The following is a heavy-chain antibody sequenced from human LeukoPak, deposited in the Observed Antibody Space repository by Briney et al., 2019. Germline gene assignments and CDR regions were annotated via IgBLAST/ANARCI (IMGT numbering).Heavy chain of an antibody. V-gene: IGHV4-59*08. Sequence: SETLSLTCTVSGGSISGFYWSWIRQPPGKGLEWIGYIYSSGSINYNPSLKSRVTILVDTSRNQFSLKLSSVTAADTAVYYCARPSRPDGYYGMDVWGQGTTVTVSS. CDR1: GGSISGFY. CDR3: ARPSRPDGYYGMDV. D-gene: IGHD5-24*01. CDR2: IYSSGSI. J-gene: IGHJ6*02.